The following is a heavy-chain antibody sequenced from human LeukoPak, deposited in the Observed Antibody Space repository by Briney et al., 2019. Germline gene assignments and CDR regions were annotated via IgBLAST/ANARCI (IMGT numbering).Heavy chain of an antibody. D-gene: IGHD1-26*01. J-gene: IGHJ4*02. CDR1: GFTFTSYW. CDR3: AGAAGWEQAY. Sequence: GGSLRLSCAASGFTFTSYWMTWVRQAPGKGLEWMANIQQDGSEKNYVDSAKGRFTISRDNTKNSLYLQMNSLRAEDTAVYYCAGAAGWEQAYWGQGTQVTVSS. CDR2: IQQDGSEK. V-gene: IGHV3-7*01.